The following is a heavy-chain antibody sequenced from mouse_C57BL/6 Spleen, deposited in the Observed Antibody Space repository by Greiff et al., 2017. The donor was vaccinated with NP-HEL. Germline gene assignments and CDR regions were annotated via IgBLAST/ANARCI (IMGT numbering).Heavy chain of an antibody. D-gene: IGHD1-1*01. CDR3: ARAYGSPSYWYFDV. Sequence: QVQLQQPGAELVMPGASVKLSCKASGYTFTSYWMHWVKQRPGQGLEWIGEIDPSDSYTNYNQKLKGKSTLTVDKSSSTAYMQLSSLTSEDSAVYYCARAYGSPSYWYFDVWGTGTTVTVSS. J-gene: IGHJ1*03. CDR2: IDPSDSYT. CDR1: GYTFTSYW. V-gene: IGHV1-69*01.